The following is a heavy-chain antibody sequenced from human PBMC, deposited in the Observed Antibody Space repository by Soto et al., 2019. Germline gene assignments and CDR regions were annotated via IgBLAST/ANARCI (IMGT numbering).Heavy chain of an antibody. CDR1: GYSFSTYW. Sequence: GESLKISCKGSGYSFSTYWIGWVRQVPGEGLEWMGIIYSCDSDTRYSPSFQGQVTISVDKSISTAYLQWSSLKASDSGMYYCARVGDYGSGSYPYFDYWGRGTQVTVSS. CDR2: IYSCDSDT. D-gene: IGHD3-10*01. J-gene: IGHJ4*02. CDR3: ARVGDYGSGSYPYFDY. V-gene: IGHV5-51*01.